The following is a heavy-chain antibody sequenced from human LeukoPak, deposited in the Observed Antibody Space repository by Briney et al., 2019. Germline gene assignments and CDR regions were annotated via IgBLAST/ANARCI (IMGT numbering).Heavy chain of an antibody. D-gene: IGHD2/OR15-2a*01. CDR1: GFTFSSYA. CDR2: ISYDGSNK. V-gene: IGHV3-30-3*01. CDR3: ARDLSTYGMDV. J-gene: IGHJ6*02. Sequence: PGGSLRLSCAASGFTFSSYAMHWVRQAPGKGLEWVAVISYDGSNKYYADAVKGRFTISRDNSKNTLYLQMNSLRAEDTAVYYCARDLSTYGMDVWGQATTVTVSS.